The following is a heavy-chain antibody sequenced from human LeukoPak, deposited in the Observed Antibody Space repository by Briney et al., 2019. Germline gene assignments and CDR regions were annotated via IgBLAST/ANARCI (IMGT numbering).Heavy chain of an antibody. Sequence: GGSLRLSCAVSEFTFSTYSMNWVRQAPGKGLEWVAVIWYDGSNKYYADSVKGRFTISRDNSKNTLYLQMNSLRAEDTAVYYCARELPPVVTYYFDYWGQGTLVTVSS. CDR2: IWYDGSNK. CDR3: ARELPPVVTYYFDY. J-gene: IGHJ4*02. CDR1: EFTFSTYS. V-gene: IGHV3-33*08. D-gene: IGHD3-22*01.